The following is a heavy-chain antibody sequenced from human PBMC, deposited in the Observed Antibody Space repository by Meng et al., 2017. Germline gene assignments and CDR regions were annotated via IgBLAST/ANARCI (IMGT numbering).Heavy chain of an antibody. CDR3: ARVVVCGGDCYSPLFDY. CDR1: GGSISSYY. Sequence: SETLSLTCAVYGGSISSYYWSWIRQPPGKGLEWIGYIYYSGSTNYNPSLKSRVTISVDTSKNQFSLKLSSVTAADTAVYYCARVVVCGGDCYSPLFDYWGQGTLVTVSS. V-gene: IGHV4-59*01. J-gene: IGHJ4*02. D-gene: IGHD2-21*02. CDR2: IYYSGST.